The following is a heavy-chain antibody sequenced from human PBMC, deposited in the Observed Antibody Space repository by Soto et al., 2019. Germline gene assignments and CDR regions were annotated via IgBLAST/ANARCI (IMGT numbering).Heavy chain of an antibody. CDR1: RYTFTSYD. J-gene: IGHJ5*02. Sequence: QVHLVQSGAEVREPGASVKVSCKASRYTFTSYDINWVRQATGQGREWMGWMNPNSGNTAYAQKFQGRVTMTRNTSISTALMELSSLRSEDTAVYYCARERTRGFDPWGQGTLVTVSS. V-gene: IGHV1-8*01. CDR2: MNPNSGNT. CDR3: ARERTRGFDP.